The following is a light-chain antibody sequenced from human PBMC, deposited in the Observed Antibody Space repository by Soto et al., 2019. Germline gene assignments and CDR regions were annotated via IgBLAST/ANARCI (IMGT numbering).Light chain of an antibody. CDR2: SDN. V-gene: IGLV1-40*01. J-gene: IGLJ2*01. CDR1: SSNIGSFYD. CDR3: QSYDNSLNHVV. Sequence: QSVPTQPPSVSGAPGQRVTIPCTGSSSNIGSFYDVHWYQQLPGTVPKLLIYSDNNRPSGVPDRFSGSKSGTAASLAITGLQAEDEADYYCQSYDNSLNHVVFGGGTQLTVL.